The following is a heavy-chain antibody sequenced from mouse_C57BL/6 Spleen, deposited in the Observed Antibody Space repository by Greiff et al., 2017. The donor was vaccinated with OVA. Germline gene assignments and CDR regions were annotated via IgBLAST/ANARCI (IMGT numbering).Heavy chain of an antibody. CDR3: ALSPWFAY. D-gene: IGHD6-1*01. Sequence: VQLQQPGAELVMPGASVKLSCKASGYTFTSYWMHWVKPRPGQGPEWIVEIDPSDSYTNYNQKFKGKSTLTVDKSSSTAYMQLSSLTSEDSAVYYCALSPWFAYWGQGTLVTVSA. V-gene: IGHV1-69*01. J-gene: IGHJ3*01. CDR2: IDPSDSYT. CDR1: GYTFTSYW.